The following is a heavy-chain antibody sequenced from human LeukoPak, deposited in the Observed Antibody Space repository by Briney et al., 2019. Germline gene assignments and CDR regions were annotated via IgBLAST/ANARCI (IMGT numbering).Heavy chain of an antibody. J-gene: IGHJ5*02. CDR2: ISYDGSNK. Sequence: GRSLRLSCAASGFTFSSYAMHWVRQAPGKGLEWVAVISYDGSNKYYADSVKGRFTISRDNSKNTLYLQMNSLRAEDTAVYYCAREHSGYIFGNWFDPWGQGTLVTVSS. V-gene: IGHV3-30*14. CDR3: AREHSGYIFGNWFDP. D-gene: IGHD5-12*01. CDR1: GFTFSSYA.